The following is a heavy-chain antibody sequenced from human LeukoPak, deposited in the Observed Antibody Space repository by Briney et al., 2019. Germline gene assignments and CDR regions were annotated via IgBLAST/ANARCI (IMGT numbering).Heavy chain of an antibody. D-gene: IGHD2-2*02. V-gene: IGHV4-59*01. CDR1: GGSFSSYY. CDR2: IYYSGST. Sequence: SETLSLTCAVYGGSFSSYYWSWIRQPPGKGLEWIGYIYYSGSTNYNPSLKSRVTISVDTSKNQFSLKLSSVTAADTAVYYCARGLRIPQYYFDYWGQGTLVTVSS. CDR3: ARGLRIPQYYFDY. J-gene: IGHJ4*02.